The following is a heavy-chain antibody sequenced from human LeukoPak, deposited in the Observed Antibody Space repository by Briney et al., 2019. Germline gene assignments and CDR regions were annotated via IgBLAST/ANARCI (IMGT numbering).Heavy chain of an antibody. CDR2: ISSSSSYI. V-gene: IGHV3-21*01. J-gene: IGHJ3*02. CDR1: GFTFSSYS. Sequence: GGSLSLSCAASGFTFSSYSMNWVRQAPGKGLEWVSSISSSSSYIYYADSVKGRFTISRDNAKNSLYLQMNSLRAEDTAVYYCARAVDPRSHFSAFDIWGQGTMATVSS. CDR3: ARAVDPRSHFSAFDI. D-gene: IGHD3-3*02.